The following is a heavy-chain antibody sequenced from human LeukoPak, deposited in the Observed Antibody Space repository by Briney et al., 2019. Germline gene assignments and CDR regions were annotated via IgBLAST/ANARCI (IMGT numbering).Heavy chain of an antibody. CDR1: GGSIGIHY. Sequence: SETLSLTCTVSGGSIGIHYWSWIRQSPERGLEWIGSIYYTGTTRYNPSLRGRVTMSVDSSRNHFSLKLTSMTAADTALYYCARLLNNDNAGDPDTFDMWGQGTMVTVSS. CDR3: ARLLNNDNAGDPDTFDM. J-gene: IGHJ3*02. V-gene: IGHV4-59*11. D-gene: IGHD2-21*02. CDR2: IYYTGTT.